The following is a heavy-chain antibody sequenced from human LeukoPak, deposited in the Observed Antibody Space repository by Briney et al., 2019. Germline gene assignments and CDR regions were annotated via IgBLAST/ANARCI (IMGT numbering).Heavy chain of an antibody. J-gene: IGHJ4*02. CDR3: VIMAGY. V-gene: IGHV4-39*01. Sequence: SETLSLTCTVSGDSISSSNSYRGWIRQPPGKGLEWIGSFYNPSLKSRATISADTSKNQFSLKLTSVTAADTAVYYCVIMAGYWGQGTLVTVSS. D-gene: IGHD3-10*01. CDR1: GDSISSSNSY.